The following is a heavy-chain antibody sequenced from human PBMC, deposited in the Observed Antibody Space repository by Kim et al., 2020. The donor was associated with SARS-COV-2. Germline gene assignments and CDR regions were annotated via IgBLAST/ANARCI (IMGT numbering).Heavy chain of an antibody. J-gene: IGHJ4*02. D-gene: IGHD2-15*01. V-gene: IGHV5-10-1*01. CDR3: ARRRYCSGGSCYSRLL. CDR1: GYSFTSYW. Sequence: GESLKISCKGSGYSFTSYWISWVRPVPGKGLEWMGRIDPSDSYTIYSPSFQGHVTISADKSISTAYLQWSSLKATDTAMYYCARRRYCSGGSCYSRLLWGQGTLVTVSS. CDR2: IDPSDSYT.